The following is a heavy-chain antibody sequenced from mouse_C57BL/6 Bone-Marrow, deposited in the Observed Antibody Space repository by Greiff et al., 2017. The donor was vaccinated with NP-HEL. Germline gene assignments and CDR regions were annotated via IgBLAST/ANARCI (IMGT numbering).Heavy chain of an antibody. V-gene: IGHV14-4*01. J-gene: IGHJ3*01. Sequence: VQLQQSGAELVRPGASVKLSCTASGFNIKDDYMHWVKQRPEQGLEWIGWIDPENGDTEYASKFQGKATITADTSSNTAYLQLSSLTSEDTAVYYCTGSSLAWFAHWGQGTLVTVSA. CDR2: IDPENGDT. CDR1: GFNIKDDY. D-gene: IGHD1-1*01. CDR3: TGSSLAWFAH.